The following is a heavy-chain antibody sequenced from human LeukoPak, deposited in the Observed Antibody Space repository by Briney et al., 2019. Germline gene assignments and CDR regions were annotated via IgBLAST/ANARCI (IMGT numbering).Heavy chain of an antibody. CDR1: GFTFSRYW. V-gene: IGHV3-74*01. J-gene: IGHJ4*02. CDR2: INTDGSRT. D-gene: IGHD5-18*01. CDR3: AKRVAASSGANDY. Sequence: GGSPRLSCAASGFTFSRYWMHWVRQAPGKGLVWVSRINTDGSRTTYADSVKGRFTISRDNAKNTVYLQMNSLRAEDTAVYYCAKRVAASSGANDYWGQGTLVTVSS.